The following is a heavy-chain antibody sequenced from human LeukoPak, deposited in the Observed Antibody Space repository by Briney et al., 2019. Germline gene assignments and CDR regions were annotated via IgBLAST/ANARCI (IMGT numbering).Heavy chain of an antibody. J-gene: IGHJ4*02. CDR2: ISDGITT. D-gene: IGHD6-19*01. CDR3: ARDMVAGGPDY. CDR1: GFTFSSYW. Sequence: TGGSLRLSCAASGFTFSSYWMHWVRQAPGKGLVWVSRISDGITTSYADSVKGRFTISRDNAKNTLYLQMNSLRAEDTAVYYCARDMVAGGPDYWGQGTLVTVSS. V-gene: IGHV3-74*01.